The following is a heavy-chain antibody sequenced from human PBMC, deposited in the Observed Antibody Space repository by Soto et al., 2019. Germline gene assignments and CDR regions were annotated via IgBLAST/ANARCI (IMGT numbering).Heavy chain of an antibody. D-gene: IGHD5-18*01. V-gene: IGHV4-59*01. Sequence: SETLSLTCTVSGGSISSYYWSWIRQPPGKGLEWIGYIYYSGSTNYNPSLKSRVTISVDTSKNQFSLKLSSVTAADTAVYYCARIPLRGYSNGFLSYYFDYWGQGTLVTVS. CDR3: ARIPLRGYSNGFLSYYFDY. J-gene: IGHJ4*02. CDR1: GGSISSYY. CDR2: IYYSGST.